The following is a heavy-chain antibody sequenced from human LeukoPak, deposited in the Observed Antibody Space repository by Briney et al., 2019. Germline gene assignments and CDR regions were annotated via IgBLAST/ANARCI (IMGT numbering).Heavy chain of an antibody. CDR2: IYERGST. V-gene: IGHV4-31*03. CDR1: GGSIRSGGWY. D-gene: IGHD3-10*01. CDR3: ARGFGQRPGAFDI. Sequence: PSETLSRTCTVSGGSIRSGGWYWSWIRQQPGRGREWIAYIYERGSTYKNPSLKSRVTISVDTSKNQFSLKLSSVTAADSAVYCCARGFGQRPGAFDIWGQRTMVTVSS. J-gene: IGHJ3*02.